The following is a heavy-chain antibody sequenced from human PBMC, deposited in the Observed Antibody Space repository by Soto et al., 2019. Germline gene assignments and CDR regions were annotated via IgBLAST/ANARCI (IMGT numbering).Heavy chain of an antibody. Sequence: QARGSLRLSCAASAFTFSSYEMNWVRQAPGKGLEWISYISSSGSSIHYADSVKGRFTISRDNAKNSLYLQMNSLRAEDTAVYYCARISGWRIGGFGGAFDIWGQGTMVTVSS. J-gene: IGHJ3*02. CDR1: AFTFSSYE. CDR2: ISSSGSSI. D-gene: IGHD3-16*01. CDR3: ARISGWRIGGFGGAFDI. V-gene: IGHV3-48*03.